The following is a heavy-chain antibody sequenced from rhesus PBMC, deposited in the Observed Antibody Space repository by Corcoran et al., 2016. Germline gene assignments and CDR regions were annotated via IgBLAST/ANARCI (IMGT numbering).Heavy chain of an antibody. CDR2: IYGNMPST. Sequence: QVQLQQWGEGLVKPSETLSLTCAVYGGSISGYYYWSWIRQPPGKGLEWIGYIYGNMPSTNHNPSLKNRVTISQDTSKTQFSLKLCSVTAADTALYYCARRTITILVVDIDAFDFWGQGLRVAVSS. D-gene: IGHD3-40*01. CDR1: GGSISGYYY. V-gene: IGHV4-73*01. CDR3: ARRTITILVVDIDAFDF. J-gene: IGHJ3*01.